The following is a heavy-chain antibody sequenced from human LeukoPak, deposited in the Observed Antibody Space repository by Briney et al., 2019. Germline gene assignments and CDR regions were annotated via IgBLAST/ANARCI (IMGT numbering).Heavy chain of an antibody. V-gene: IGHV4-59*01. D-gene: IGHD3-9*01. Sequence: SETLSLTCTGSGGSISSDYWSWIRQPPGKGLEWIGYIYYSGSTNYNPSLKSRVTISVDTSKNQFSLKLSSVTAADTAVYYCARADLRYFDWLPLNWGQGTLVTVSS. CDR1: GGSISSDY. CDR3: ARADLRYFDWLPLN. J-gene: IGHJ4*02. CDR2: IYYSGST.